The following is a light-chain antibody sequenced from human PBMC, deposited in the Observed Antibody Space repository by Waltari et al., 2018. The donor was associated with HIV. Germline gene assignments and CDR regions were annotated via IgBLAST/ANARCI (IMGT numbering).Light chain of an antibody. Sequence: DIQMTQSPSSLSASVGDRVTISCRASQGINSWLAWFQQKPGKPPRLLIYQASTLEDGVPSRFSGSGSGTAFSLTVSSLQPDDFATYYCQQYETFPYSFGQGTRVEI. V-gene: IGKV1-5*03. J-gene: IGKJ2*03. CDR1: QGINSW. CDR3: QQYETFPYS. CDR2: QAS.